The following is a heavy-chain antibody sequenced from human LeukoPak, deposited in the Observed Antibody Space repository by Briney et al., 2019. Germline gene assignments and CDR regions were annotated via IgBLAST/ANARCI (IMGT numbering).Heavy chain of an antibody. Sequence: APVKVSCKASGYTFTSYDINWVRQATGQGLEWMGWMNPDSGNTGYAQKFQGRITLTRDTSISTAYMELSSLRSEDTAVYYCARNVPRTGDFYYWGQGTLVTVSS. CDR2: MNPDSGNT. J-gene: IGHJ4*02. D-gene: IGHD7-27*01. CDR1: GYTFTSYD. CDR3: ARNVPRTGDFYY. V-gene: IGHV1-8*01.